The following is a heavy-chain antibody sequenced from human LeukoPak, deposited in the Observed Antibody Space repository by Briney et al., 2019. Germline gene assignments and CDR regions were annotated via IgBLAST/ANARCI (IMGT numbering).Heavy chain of an antibody. CDR2: ISGRTGTM. CDR3: ARDRSPYTTSAYYLDY. Sequence: GGSLRLSCAAAGFTFSSYSMNWVRQAPGKGLEWISYISGRTGTMYYADSVQGRFTISRDNAKNSLYLQLNSLRDEDTAVYYYARDRSPYTTSAYYLDYWGQGTLVAVSS. J-gene: IGHJ4*02. V-gene: IGHV3-48*02. CDR1: GFTFSSYS. D-gene: IGHD3-22*01.